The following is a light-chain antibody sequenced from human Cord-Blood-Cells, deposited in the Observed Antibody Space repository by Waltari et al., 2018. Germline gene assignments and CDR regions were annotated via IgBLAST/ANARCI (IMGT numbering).Light chain of an antibody. V-gene: IGLV3-25*02. CDR2: KDS. Sequence: YELTQPPSVSVSPGQTARITCSGDALPKQYAYWYQQKPGQAPVLVIYKDSERPSGIPERFSGSSSGTTVTLTISGVQAEDEADYYCQSTDSSGTYVVFGGGTKLTVL. CDR1: ALPKQY. J-gene: IGLJ2*01. CDR3: QSTDSSGTYVV.